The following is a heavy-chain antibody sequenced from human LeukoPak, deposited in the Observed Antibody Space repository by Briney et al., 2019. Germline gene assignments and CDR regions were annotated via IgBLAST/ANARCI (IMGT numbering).Heavy chain of an antibody. CDR1: GGSISSYY. CDR2: IYDSGST. D-gene: IGHD3-22*01. J-gene: IGHJ4*02. V-gene: IGHV4-59*01. Sequence: SETLSLTCTVSGGSISSYYWSWIRQPPGKGLEWIGNIYDSGSTNYNPSLKSRVTISVDTSKNQCSLKLSSVTAADTAVYYCARQSISGSSLSYFDYWGQGTLVSVSS. CDR3: ARQSISGSSLSYFDY.